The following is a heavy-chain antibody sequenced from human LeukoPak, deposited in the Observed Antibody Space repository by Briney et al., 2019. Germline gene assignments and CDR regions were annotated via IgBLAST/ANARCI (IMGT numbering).Heavy chain of an antibody. V-gene: IGHV3-30*02. CDR3: AKDQYRYCSSTSCHVIDY. CDR2: IRYDGSNK. D-gene: IGHD2-2*01. Sequence: GGSLRLSCAASGFTFSSYSMNWDRQAPGKGLEWVAFIRYDGSNKYYADSVKGRFTISRDNSKNTLYLQMNSLRAEDTAVYYCAKDQYRYCSSTSCHVIDYWGQGTLVTVSS. J-gene: IGHJ4*02. CDR1: GFTFSSYS.